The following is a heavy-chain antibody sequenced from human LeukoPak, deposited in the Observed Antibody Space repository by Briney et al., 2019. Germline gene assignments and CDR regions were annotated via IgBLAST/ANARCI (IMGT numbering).Heavy chain of an antibody. Sequence: QPGGSLRLSCAASGFSVSDHYMNWVRQAPGKGLEWVSYISSSSSTIYYADSVKGRFTISRDNAKNSLYLQMNSLRAEDTAVYYCARDFHRRLYDSSGYYLYWGQGTLVTVSS. CDR1: GFSVSDHY. CDR3: ARDFHRRLYDSSGYYLY. V-gene: IGHV3-48*01. D-gene: IGHD3-22*01. J-gene: IGHJ4*02. CDR2: ISSSSSTI.